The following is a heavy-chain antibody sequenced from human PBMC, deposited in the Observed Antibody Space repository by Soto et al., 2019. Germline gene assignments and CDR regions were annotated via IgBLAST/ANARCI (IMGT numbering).Heavy chain of an antibody. V-gene: IGHV3-48*02. D-gene: IGHD3-16*01. CDR3: ARDARNADYDY. CDR1: GFTFSIHA. CDR2: IHGTRSII. J-gene: IGHJ4*02. Sequence: EVQLVASGGGLVQPGGSLRLSCAVSGFTFSIHAMNWVRQAPGKGLEWVAYIHGTRSIIYYADSVKGRFTISRDNAKNSLFLQMASLRDEDTAVDYCARDARNADYDYWGQGTLVTVSS.